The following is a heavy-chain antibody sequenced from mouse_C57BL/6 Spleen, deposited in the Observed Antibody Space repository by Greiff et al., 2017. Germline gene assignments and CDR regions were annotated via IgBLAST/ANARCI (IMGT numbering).Heavy chain of an antibody. CDR2: IRNKANGYTT. CDR3: ARYEGGSSPYYAMDY. CDR1: GFTFTDYY. D-gene: IGHD1-1*01. Sequence: EVQGVESGGGLVQPGGSLSLSCAASGFTFTDYYMSWVRQPPGKALEWLGFIRNKANGYTTEYSASVKGRITISRDNSQSILYLQMNALRAEDSATYYGARYEGGSSPYYAMDYWGQGTSVTVSS. J-gene: IGHJ4*01. V-gene: IGHV7-3*01.